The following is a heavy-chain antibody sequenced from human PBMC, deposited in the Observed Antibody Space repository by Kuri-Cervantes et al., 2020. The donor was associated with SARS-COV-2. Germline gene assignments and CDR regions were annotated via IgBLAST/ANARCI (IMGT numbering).Heavy chain of an antibody. V-gene: IGHV4-30-4*01. CDR3: ARHPPRDLMPWVD. Sequence: SETLSLTCTVSGGSITSGEHYWTWIRQHPEKGLEWIGYVYHSGNTYYHPSLKSRLTISIDTSQNQFSLRMSSVTAADTAVYYCARHPPRDLMPWVDWGQGTLVTVSS. D-gene: IGHD2-2*01. J-gene: IGHJ4*02. CDR2: VYHSGNT. CDR1: GGSITSGEHY.